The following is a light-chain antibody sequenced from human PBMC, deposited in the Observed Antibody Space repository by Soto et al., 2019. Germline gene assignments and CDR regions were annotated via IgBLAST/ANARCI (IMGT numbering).Light chain of an antibody. J-gene: IGKJ5*01. CDR2: GAS. CDR1: QSVSNNY. V-gene: IGKV3-20*01. Sequence: EIMLTQSPGTLSLKTGERATLSCRASQSVSNNYLAWYQQKPGQAPRLLIYGASNRATGIPDRFSGSGSGIDFTLTISRLEPEDFAVYYCQQYGSLPIPFCQGARPAIK. CDR3: QQYGSLPIP.